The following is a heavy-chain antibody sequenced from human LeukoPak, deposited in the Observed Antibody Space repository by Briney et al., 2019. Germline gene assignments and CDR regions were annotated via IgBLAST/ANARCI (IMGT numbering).Heavy chain of an antibody. CDR3: ARDQRRDYFDY. CDR2: IYYSGST. J-gene: IGHJ4*02. D-gene: IGHD5-24*01. CDR1: GGSISSYY. V-gene: IGHV4-59*01. Sequence: SETLSLTCTVSGGSISSYYWSWIRQPPGKGLEWIGYIYYSGSTNYNPSLKSRVTIPVDTSKNQFSLKLSSVTAADTAVYYCARDQRRDYFDYWGQETLVTVSS.